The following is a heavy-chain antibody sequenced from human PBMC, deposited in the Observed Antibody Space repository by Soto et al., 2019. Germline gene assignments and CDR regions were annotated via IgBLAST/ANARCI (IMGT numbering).Heavy chain of an antibody. V-gene: IGHV1-18*01. J-gene: IGHJ3*02. D-gene: IGHD1-1*01. CDR1: GYTFTSYG. CDR3: ARVERGTVTTVVDAFDI. CDR2: ISAYNGNT. Sequence: ASVKVSCKASGYTFTSYGISWVRQAPGQGLEWMGWISAYNGNTNYAQKLQGRVTMTTDTSTSTAYMELRSSVTAADTALYYCARVERGTVTTVVDAFDIWGPGTMVTVSS.